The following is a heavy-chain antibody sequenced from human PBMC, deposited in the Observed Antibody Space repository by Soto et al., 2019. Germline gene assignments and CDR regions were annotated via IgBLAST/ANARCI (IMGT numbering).Heavy chain of an antibody. Sequence: ASVKVSCKASGYTFTSYGISWVRQAPGQGLEWMGWMNPNSGNTGYAQKFQGRVTMTRNTSISTAYMELRSLRSDDTAVYYCARVAYYYDSSGYYESLYYFDYWGQGTLVTVSS. CDR1: GYTFTSYG. CDR2: MNPNSGNT. CDR3: ARVAYYYDSSGYYESLYYFDY. J-gene: IGHJ4*02. D-gene: IGHD3-22*01. V-gene: IGHV1-8*02.